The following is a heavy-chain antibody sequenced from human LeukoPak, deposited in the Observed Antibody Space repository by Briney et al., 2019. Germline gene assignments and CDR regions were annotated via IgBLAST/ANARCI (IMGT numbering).Heavy chain of an antibody. CDR3: AKGYFGPYYYMDV. D-gene: IGHD3-10*01. Sequence: GGSLRLSCVASELTFSNYAMSWVRQAPGKGLEWVSGISGSGDSTYYADSVKGRFTISRDNSKSTLYLQMNSFRAEDTAVYYCAKGYFGPYYYMDVWGKGTTVAVSS. V-gene: IGHV3-23*01. CDR1: ELTFSNYA. J-gene: IGHJ6*03. CDR2: ISGSGDST.